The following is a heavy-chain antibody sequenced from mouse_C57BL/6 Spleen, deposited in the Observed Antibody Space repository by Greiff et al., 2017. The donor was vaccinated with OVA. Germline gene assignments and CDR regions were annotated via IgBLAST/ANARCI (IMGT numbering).Heavy chain of an antibody. CDR2: IYPGDGDT. V-gene: IGHV1-82*01. J-gene: IGHJ2*01. Sequence: QVQLQQSGPELVKPGASVKISCKASGYAFSSSCMNWVKQRPGKGLEWIGRIYPGDGDTNYNGKFKGKATLTADKSSSTAYMQLSSLTSEDSAVYFCARGENRGFDYWGQGTTLTVSS. D-gene: IGHD3-1*01. CDR3: ARGENRGFDY. CDR1: GYAFSSSC.